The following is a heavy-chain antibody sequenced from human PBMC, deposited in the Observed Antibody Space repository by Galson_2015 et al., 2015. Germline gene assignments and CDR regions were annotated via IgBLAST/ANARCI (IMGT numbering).Heavy chain of an antibody. CDR3: ARFVVRGVIIAGMDV. CDR2: MYSGGST. CDR1: GFTASSQY. Sequence: SLRLSCAASGFTASSQYMSWVRQAPGKGPEWVSTMYSGGSTYYADSVKGRFTFSRDIFKSTLYLQMNSLRAEDTAVYYCARFVVRGVIIAGMDVRGQGTTVTVSS. D-gene: IGHD3-10*01. J-gene: IGHJ6*02. V-gene: IGHV3-53*01.